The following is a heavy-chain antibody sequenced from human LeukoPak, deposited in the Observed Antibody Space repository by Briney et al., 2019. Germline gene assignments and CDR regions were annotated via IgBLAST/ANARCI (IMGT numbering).Heavy chain of an antibody. Sequence: SETLSLTCAVSGYSISSGYYWGWIRQPPGKGLEWIGSIYHSGSTYYNPSLKSRVTISVDTSKNQFSLKLSSVTAADTAVYYCARDFRGIAAAGFDYWGQGTLVIVSS. D-gene: IGHD6-13*01. CDR1: GYSISSGYY. V-gene: IGHV4-38-2*02. CDR3: ARDFRGIAAAGFDY. J-gene: IGHJ4*02. CDR2: IYHSGST.